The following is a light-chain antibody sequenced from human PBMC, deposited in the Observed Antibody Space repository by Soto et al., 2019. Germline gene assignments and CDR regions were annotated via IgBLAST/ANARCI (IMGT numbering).Light chain of an antibody. CDR3: HQYGTSPWT. CDR2: GAS. CDR1: QSVSKY. V-gene: IGKV3-20*01. Sequence: EIVLTQSPGTLSLSPGERATLSCRASQSVSKYLAWYQPTPGQAPRVLIYGASSRATGIPDRFSGSGSGTDFTLTISRLEPEDFAVYYCHQYGTSPWTLGQGTKVEIK. J-gene: IGKJ1*01.